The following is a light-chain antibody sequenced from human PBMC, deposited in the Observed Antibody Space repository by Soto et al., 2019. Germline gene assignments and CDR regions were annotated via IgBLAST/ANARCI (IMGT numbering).Light chain of an antibody. V-gene: IGLV1-51*01. Sequence: QAVVTQPPSVSAAPGQKVTISCSGSSSNIGNNYVSWYQQLPGTAPKLLIYDNNKRPSGIPDRFSGSKSGTSATLGITGLRTGDEADYYCGTWDSSLSAGVVFGGGTKLTVL. CDR2: DNN. J-gene: IGLJ2*01. CDR3: GTWDSSLSAGVV. CDR1: SSNIGNNY.